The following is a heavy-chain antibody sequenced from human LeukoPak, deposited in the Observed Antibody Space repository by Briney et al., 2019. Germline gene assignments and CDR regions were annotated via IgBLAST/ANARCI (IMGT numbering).Heavy chain of an antibody. Sequence: SETLSLTCTVSGGSISSYYWSWIRQPPGKGLEWIGYIYTSGSTNYNPSLKSRVTISVDTSKTQFSLKLSSVTAADTAVYYCARHKSSSWYGDFDPWGQGTLVTVSS. J-gene: IGHJ5*02. D-gene: IGHD6-13*01. CDR2: IYTSGST. CDR3: ARHKSSSWYGDFDP. V-gene: IGHV4-4*09. CDR1: GGSISSYY.